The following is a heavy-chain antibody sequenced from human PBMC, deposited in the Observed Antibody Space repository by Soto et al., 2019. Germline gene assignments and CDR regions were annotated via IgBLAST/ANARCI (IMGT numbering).Heavy chain of an antibody. CDR1: GGTFSSYT. V-gene: IGHV1-69*02. J-gene: IGHJ4*02. D-gene: IGHD2-21*02. CDR2: ISPILGIA. Sequence: QVQLVQSGAEVKKPGSSVNVSCKASGGTFSSYTISWVRQAPGQGLEWMGRISPILGIANYAQKFQGRVTITADKATSTAYMELSSLRSEDTAVYDCARRDDCDYNDYWGQGTLVTVFS. CDR3: ARRDDCDYNDY.